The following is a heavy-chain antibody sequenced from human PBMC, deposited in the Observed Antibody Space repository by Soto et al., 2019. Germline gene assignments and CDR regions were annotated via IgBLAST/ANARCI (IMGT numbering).Heavy chain of an antibody. V-gene: IGHV3-33*01. CDR2: IWYDGSNK. CDR3: ARDREFVDTAMVYIDY. J-gene: IGHJ4*02. CDR1: GFTFSSYG. D-gene: IGHD5-18*01. Sequence: GGSLRLSCAASGFTFSSYGMHWVRQAPGKGLEWVAVIWYDGSNKYYADSVKGRFTISRDNSKNTLYLQMNSLRAEDTAVYYCARDREFVDTAMVYIDYWGQGTLVTVSS.